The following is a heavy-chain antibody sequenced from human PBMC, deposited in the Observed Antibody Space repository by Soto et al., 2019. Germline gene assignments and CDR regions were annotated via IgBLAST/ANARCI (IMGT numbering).Heavy chain of an antibody. CDR1: GGSISSGGYY. J-gene: IGHJ5*02. Sequence: SETLSLTCTVSGGSISSGGYYWSWIRQHPGKGLEWIGYIYYTGSTYYNPSLKSRVSISADTSKNQFSLKLSSVTAADTAVYYCARGCRFDPWGQGTLVTVS. CDR3: ARGCRFDP. CDR2: IYYTGST. V-gene: IGHV4-31*03.